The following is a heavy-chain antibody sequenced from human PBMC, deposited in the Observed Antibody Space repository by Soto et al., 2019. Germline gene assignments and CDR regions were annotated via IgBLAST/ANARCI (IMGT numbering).Heavy chain of an antibody. Sequence: EVQLLEFGGGLVQPGGSLRLSCAASGFSFSAYAMSWVRQAPEKGLEWVSGISGSGASTYSADSVKGRFTMSRDNSKNPVYLQMNSLRGEDTAVYYCARMDIVGQYNWGQGTLVTVSP. D-gene: IGHD2-2*03. V-gene: IGHV3-23*01. CDR3: ARMDIVGQYN. J-gene: IGHJ4*02. CDR1: GFSFSAYA. CDR2: ISGSGAST.